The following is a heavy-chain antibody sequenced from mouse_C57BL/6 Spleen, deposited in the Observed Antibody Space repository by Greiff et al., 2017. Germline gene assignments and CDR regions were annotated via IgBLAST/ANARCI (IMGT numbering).Heavy chain of an antibody. CDR3: ARNGANDGYYTWFAY. J-gene: IGHJ3*01. V-gene: IGHV2-2*01. CDR1: GFSLTSYG. CDR2: IWSGGST. D-gene: IGHD2-3*01. Sequence: VKLMESGPGLVQPSQSLSITCTVSGFSLTSYGVHWVRQSPGKGLEWLGVIWSGGSTDYNAAFISRLSISKDNSKSQVFFKMNSLQADDTAIYYCARNGANDGYYTWFAYWGQGTLVTVSA.